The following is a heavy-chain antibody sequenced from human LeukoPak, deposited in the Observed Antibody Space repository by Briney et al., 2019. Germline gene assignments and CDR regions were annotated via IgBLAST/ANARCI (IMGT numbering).Heavy chain of an antibody. D-gene: IGHD3-22*01. CDR3: ARAGINYYDSSLDY. V-gene: IGHV4-4*07. Sequence: PSETLSLTCTVSGGSISSYYWSWIRQPAGKGLEWIWRIYTSGSTNYNPSLKSRVTISVDNTYNQFSLKLMSVTAADTAAYYCARAGINYYDSSLDYWGQGTLVTVSS. J-gene: IGHJ4*02. CDR1: GGSISSYY. CDR2: IYTSGST.